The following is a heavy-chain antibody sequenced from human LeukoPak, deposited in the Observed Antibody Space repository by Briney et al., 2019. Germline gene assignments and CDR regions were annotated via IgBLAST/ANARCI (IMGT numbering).Heavy chain of an antibody. CDR2: ISSSSSYI. V-gene: IGHV3-21*01. CDR1: GFTFSSYS. D-gene: IGHD6-13*01. CDR3: ARDPFFAGYSSSWYDY. Sequence: GGSLGLSCAASGFTFSSYSMNWVRQAPGRGLEWVSSISSSSSYIYYADSVKGRFTISRDNAKNSLYLQMNSLRAEDTAVYYCARDPFFAGYSSSWYDYWGQGTLVTVSS. J-gene: IGHJ4*02.